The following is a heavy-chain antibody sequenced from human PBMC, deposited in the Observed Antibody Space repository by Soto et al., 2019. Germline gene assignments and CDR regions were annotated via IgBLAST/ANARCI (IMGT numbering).Heavy chain of an antibody. CDR1: GFTFSRYW. D-gene: IGHD2-21*02. CDR3: ARGGDYHGYDI. CDR2: IDSDGSSA. J-gene: IGHJ3*02. Sequence: EVRLVESGGGLVQPGGSLRLSCAASGFTFSRYWIHWVRQAPGKGLVWVSRIDSDGSSAIYADSVKGRFTISRDNAKNTLYLQMNSLRAEDTAVYYCARGGDYHGYDIWGQGTMVTVSS. V-gene: IGHV3-74*01.